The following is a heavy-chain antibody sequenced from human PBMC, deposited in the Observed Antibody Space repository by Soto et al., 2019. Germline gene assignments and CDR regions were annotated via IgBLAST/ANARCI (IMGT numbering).Heavy chain of an antibody. V-gene: IGHV1-8*02. CDR3: ARTLYGDNVDY. CDR2: MNPNSGNT. J-gene: IGHJ4*02. CDR1: GYAFTIYG. Sequence: ASVNVSCKAAGYAFTIYGINWGRQATGQGLEWMGWMNPNSGNTGYAQKFQGRVTMTRNTSISTAYMELSSLRSEDTAVYYCARTLYGDNVDYWGQGTLVTVSS. D-gene: IGHD4-17*01.